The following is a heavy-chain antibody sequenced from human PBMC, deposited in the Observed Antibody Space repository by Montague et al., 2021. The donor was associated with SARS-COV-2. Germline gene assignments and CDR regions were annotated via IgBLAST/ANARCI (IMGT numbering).Heavy chain of an antibody. J-gene: IGHJ6*03. D-gene: IGHD3-10*01. CDR3: ARLRDGVVPSPILGVGPYYSYYYMDV. CDR2: INHGGST. V-gene: IGHV4-34*01. CDR1: GTSFSGYY. Sequence: SETQSLTCAVHGTSFSGYYWNWIRQPPGKGLEWIGEINHGGSTKYSPSLKSRLTISADTSKNQFSLKLTSVAAADTAVYYCARLRDGVVPSPILGVGPYYSYYYMDVWGRGTTVTVSS.